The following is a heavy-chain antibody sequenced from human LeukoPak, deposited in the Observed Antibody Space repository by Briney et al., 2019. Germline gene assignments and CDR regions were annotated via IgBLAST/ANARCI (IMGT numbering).Heavy chain of an antibody. Sequence: GGSLRLSCAASGFTFSSYWMSWVRQAPGKGLEWVANIKQDGSEKYYVDSVKGRFTISRDNSKNTLYLQMNSLRAEDTAVYYCAKEASSSSAGGVDYWGQGTLVTVSS. CDR3: AKEASSSSAGGVDY. CDR2: IKQDGSEK. V-gene: IGHV3-7*03. J-gene: IGHJ4*02. CDR1: GFTFSSYW. D-gene: IGHD6-6*01.